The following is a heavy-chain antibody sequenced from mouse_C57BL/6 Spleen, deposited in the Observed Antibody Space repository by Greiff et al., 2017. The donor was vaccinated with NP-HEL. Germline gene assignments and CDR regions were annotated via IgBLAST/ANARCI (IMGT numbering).Heavy chain of an antibody. CDR2: IHPNSGST. D-gene: IGHD1-1*01. CDR1: GYTFTSYW. CDR3: ARSPWYYGSSYEAY. Sequence: VQLQQPGAELVKPGASVKLSCKASGYTFTSYWMHWVKQRPGQGLEWIGMIHPNSGSTNYNEKFKSKATLTVDKSSSTAYMQLSSLTSEDSAVYYCARSPWYYGSSYEAYWGQGTLVTVSA. V-gene: IGHV1-64*01. J-gene: IGHJ3*01.